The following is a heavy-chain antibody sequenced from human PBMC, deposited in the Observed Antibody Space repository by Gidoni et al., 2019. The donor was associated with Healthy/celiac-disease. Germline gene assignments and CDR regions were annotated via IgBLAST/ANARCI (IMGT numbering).Heavy chain of an antibody. V-gene: IGHV3-9*01. CDR3: AKDMGIFGVVRFAFDI. J-gene: IGHJ3*02. CDR1: GFTFDDYA. CDR2: ISWNSGSI. D-gene: IGHD3-3*01. Sequence: EVQLVESGGGLVQPGRSLRLSCAASGFTFDDYAMHWVRQAPGKGVEWVSGISWNSGSIGYADSVKGRFTISRDNAKNSLYLQMNSMRAEDTALYYCAKDMGIFGVVRFAFDIWGQGTMVTVSS.